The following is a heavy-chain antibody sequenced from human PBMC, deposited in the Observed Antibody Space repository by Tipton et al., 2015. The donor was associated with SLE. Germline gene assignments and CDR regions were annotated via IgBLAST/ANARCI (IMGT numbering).Heavy chain of an antibody. CDR2: ITHRGST. CDR3: ARQLTVDGSLDI. CDR1: GGSLNRWV. D-gene: IGHD1-26*01. Sequence: AGLVKPSETLSLTCSVYGGSLNRWVWSWIRQSPGKGLEWIGKITHRGSTNYNPSLSSRVTILADSSKNQVSLKLTSVADADTAVYYCARQLTVDGSLDIWGQGTLVTVSS. V-gene: IGHV4-34*01. J-gene: IGHJ4*02.